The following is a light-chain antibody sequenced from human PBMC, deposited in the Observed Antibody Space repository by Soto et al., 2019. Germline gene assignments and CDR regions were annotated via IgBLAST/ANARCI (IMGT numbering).Light chain of an antibody. CDR1: QSVSSY. CDR3: QQGSNWPIT. CDR2: DAS. J-gene: IGKJ5*01. V-gene: IGKV3-11*01. Sequence: EIVLTQSPATLSLSPGERATLSCRASQSVSSYLAWYQQKPGQAPRLLIYDASNMATGIPARFSGSGSGTDFTLTISSLVPEDFAVYYCQQGSNWPITVGRGTGLEIK.